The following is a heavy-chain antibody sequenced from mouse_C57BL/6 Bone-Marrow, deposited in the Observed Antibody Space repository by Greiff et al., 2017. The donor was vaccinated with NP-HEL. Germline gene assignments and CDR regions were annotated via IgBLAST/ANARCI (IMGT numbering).Heavy chain of an antibody. J-gene: IGHJ4*01. Sequence: QVQLQQSGAELVKPGASVKLSCKASGYTFTSYWMHWVKQRPGQGLEWIGMIHPNSGSTNYNEKFKSKATLTVDKSSSTAYMQLGSLTSEDSAVYYCARGRIYYLYYYAMDYWGQGTSVTVSS. CDR3: ARGRIYYLYYYAMDY. V-gene: IGHV1-64*01. D-gene: IGHD1-1*01. CDR2: IHPNSGST. CDR1: GYTFTSYW.